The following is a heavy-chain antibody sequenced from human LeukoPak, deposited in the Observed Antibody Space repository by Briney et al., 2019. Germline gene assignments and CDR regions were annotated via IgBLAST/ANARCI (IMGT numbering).Heavy chain of an antibody. J-gene: IGHJ4*02. CDR1: GGSISSYY. V-gene: IGHV4-4*07. CDR2: IYTSGST. CDR3: ATLALQRRTYKRGTYCSGGRCRPAFDY. Sequence: SETLSLTCTVSGGSISSYYWSWIRQPAGKGLEWIGRIYTSGSTNYNPSLKSRVTISVDTSKNQFSLKLSSVTAADTAVYYCATLALQRRTYKRGTYCSGGRCRPAFDYWGQGTLVTVSS. D-gene: IGHD2-15*01.